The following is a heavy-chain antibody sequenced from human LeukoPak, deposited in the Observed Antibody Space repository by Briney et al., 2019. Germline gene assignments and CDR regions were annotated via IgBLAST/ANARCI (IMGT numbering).Heavy chain of an antibody. CDR1: GFTFSNYW. D-gene: IGHD6-19*01. Sequence: GGSLRLSCAASGFTFSNYWMSWVRQAPGKGLEWVANIKQDGSGKYYVDSVKGRFTISRDNAKNSLYLQMNSLRAEDSAVYYCARAVAEGVDYWGQGTLVTVSS. V-gene: IGHV3-7*04. J-gene: IGHJ4*02. CDR2: IKQDGSGK. CDR3: ARAVAEGVDY.